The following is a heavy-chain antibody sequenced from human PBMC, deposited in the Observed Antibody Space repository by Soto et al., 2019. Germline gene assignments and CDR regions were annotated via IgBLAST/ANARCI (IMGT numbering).Heavy chain of an antibody. CDR3: AREFHHGSGSYYPYDSSGYRAPFDY. J-gene: IGHJ4*02. V-gene: IGHV1-69*13. CDR2: IIPIFGTA. D-gene: IGHD3-10*01. CDR1: GGTFSSYA. Sequence: SVKVSCKASGGTFSSYAISWVRQAPGQGLEWMGGIIPIFGTANYAQKFQGRVTITADESTSTAYMELSSLRSEDTAVYYCAREFHHGSGSYYPYDSSGYRAPFDYWGQGTLVTVSS.